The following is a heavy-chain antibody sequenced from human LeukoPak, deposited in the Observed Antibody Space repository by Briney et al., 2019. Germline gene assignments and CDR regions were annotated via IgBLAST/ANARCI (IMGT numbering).Heavy chain of an antibody. CDR3: ARVTLGFGAGFDY. V-gene: IGHV4-59*01. CDR2: IYHSGSI. J-gene: IGHJ4*02. Sequence: PSETLSLTCTVSGGSISPYYWSWIWQPPGKGLECVGYIYHSGSINYNPSLKSRLTISVDTSMNQFSLKLSSVTAADTAVYYCARVTLGFGAGFDYWGQGTLVTVSS. D-gene: IGHD3-10*01. CDR1: GGSISPYY.